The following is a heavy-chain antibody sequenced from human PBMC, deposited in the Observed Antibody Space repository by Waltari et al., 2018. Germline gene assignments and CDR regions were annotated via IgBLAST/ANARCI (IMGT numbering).Heavy chain of an antibody. V-gene: IGHV3-30*02. CDR2: IRYDGSNK. CDR3: AKDRGGGEYYYYMDV. D-gene: IGHD2-21*01. CDR1: GFTFSSYG. Sequence: QVQLVESGGGVVQPGGSLRLSCAASGFTFSSYGMHWVRPAPGKGLEWVAFIRYDGSNKYYADSVKGRFTISRDNSKNTLYLQMNSLRAEDTAVYYCAKDRGGGEYYYYMDVWGKGTTVTVSS. J-gene: IGHJ6*03.